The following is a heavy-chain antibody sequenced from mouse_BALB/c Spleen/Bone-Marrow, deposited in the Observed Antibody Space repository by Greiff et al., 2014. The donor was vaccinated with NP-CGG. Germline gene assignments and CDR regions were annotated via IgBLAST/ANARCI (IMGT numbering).Heavy chain of an antibody. CDR1: GYSITSDYS. J-gene: IGHJ4*01. CDR2: IHYSGTT. D-gene: IGHD4-1*01. Sequence: VQLQQPGPDLVKPSQSLSLTCTVTGYSITSDYSWHWIRQFPGNKLEWMGYIHYSGTTVYNPSLKSRISITRDTPNNQFFLQLNSVTTEDTATYYCARFAGTPYTMDYWGQGTSVTVSS. CDR3: ARFAGTPYTMDY. V-gene: IGHV3-1*02.